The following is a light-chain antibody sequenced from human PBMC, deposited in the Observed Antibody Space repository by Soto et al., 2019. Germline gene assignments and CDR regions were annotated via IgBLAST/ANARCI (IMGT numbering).Light chain of an antibody. J-gene: IGKJ1*01. V-gene: IGKV1-5*01. Sequence: DIQMTQSPSTLSASVGDRVTITCRASQSISSWLAWYQQKPGKAPKLLIYDASSLESGVPSRFSGSGSGTEFTLTSSSLQPDDFATYYCQQYNSYSQRTFGQGTKVEIK. CDR2: DAS. CDR3: QQYNSYSQRT. CDR1: QSISSW.